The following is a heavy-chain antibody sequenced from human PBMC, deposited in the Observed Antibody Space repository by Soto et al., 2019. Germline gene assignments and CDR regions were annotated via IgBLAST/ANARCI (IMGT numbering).Heavy chain of an antibody. Sequence: APVMVSCKASGYTFTSYGISWVRQAPGQGLEWMGWISAYNGNTNYAQKLQGRVTMTTDTSTSTAYMELRSLRSDDTAVYYCARVWENYWLDPWGKGTLVTVSS. CDR3: ARVWENYWLDP. J-gene: IGHJ5*02. CDR1: GYTFTSYG. V-gene: IGHV1-18*01. D-gene: IGHD1-26*01. CDR2: ISAYNGNT.